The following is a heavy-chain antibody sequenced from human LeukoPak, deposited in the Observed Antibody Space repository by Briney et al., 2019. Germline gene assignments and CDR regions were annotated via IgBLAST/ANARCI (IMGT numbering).Heavy chain of an antibody. CDR2: ISSSGSTI. CDR1: GFTFSSYG. CDR3: AKAFSTLTFYRWFDP. J-gene: IGHJ5*02. Sequence: GGSLRLSCVASGFTFSSYGMHWVRHAPGKGLEGVSYISSSGSTIYYADSVKGRFTISRDNSKNTLYLQMNSLRAEDTAVYYCAKAFSTLTFYRWFDPWGQGTLVTVSS. D-gene: IGHD2/OR15-2a*01. V-gene: IGHV3-48*01.